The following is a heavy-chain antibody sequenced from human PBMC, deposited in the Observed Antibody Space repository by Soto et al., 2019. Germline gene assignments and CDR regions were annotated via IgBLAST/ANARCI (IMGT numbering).Heavy chain of an antibody. Sequence: SVKVSCKASGGTFSSYAISLVRQAPGQGLEWMGGIIPIFGTANYAQKFQGRVTITADESTSTAYMELSSLRSEDTAVYYCARGVSGIVLVPAARINWFDPWGQGTLVTVSS. CDR2: IIPIFGTA. V-gene: IGHV1-69*13. CDR3: ARGVSGIVLVPAARINWFDP. J-gene: IGHJ5*02. CDR1: GGTFSSYA. D-gene: IGHD2-2*01.